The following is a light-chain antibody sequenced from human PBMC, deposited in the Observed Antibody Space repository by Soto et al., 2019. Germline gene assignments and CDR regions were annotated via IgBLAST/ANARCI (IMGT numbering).Light chain of an antibody. CDR3: CSYGGRSTYV. V-gene: IGLV2-14*01. J-gene: IGLJ1*01. CDR2: EVS. Sequence: QSVLTQPASVSGSPGQSITISCTGTSSDVGGYDYVSWYQQHPGKAPKLMISEVSNRPSGVSNRFSGSKSANTASLTISGLQADDEADYYCCSYGGRSTYVFGTGTKVTVL. CDR1: SSDVGGYDY.